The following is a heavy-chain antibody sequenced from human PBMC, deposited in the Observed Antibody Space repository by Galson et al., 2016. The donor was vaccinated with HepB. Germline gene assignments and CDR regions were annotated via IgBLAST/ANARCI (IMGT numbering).Heavy chain of an antibody. CDR3: AKDSGVYYYDSSGYRRNAFDM. CDR1: GFTLDHYA. J-gene: IGHJ3*02. CDR2: ISWNSGSI. D-gene: IGHD3-22*01. V-gene: IGHV3-9*01. Sequence: SLRLSCAASGFTLDHYAMHWVRQAPGKGLEWVSGISWNSGSIGYADSVKGRFTISRDNAKNSLYLQMNSLRAGDTALYYCAKDSGVYYYDSSGYRRNAFDMWGQGTMVTVSS.